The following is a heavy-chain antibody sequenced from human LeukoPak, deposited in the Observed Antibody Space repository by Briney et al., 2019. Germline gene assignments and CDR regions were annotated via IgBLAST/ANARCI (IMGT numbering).Heavy chain of an antibody. CDR2: INHSGST. D-gene: IGHD3-22*01. V-gene: IGHV4-34*01. J-gene: IGHJ3*02. CDR1: GGSFSGYY. CDR3: ARGYYYDSSGYYYGAFDI. Sequence: PSETLSLTCAVYGGSFSGYYWSWIRQPPGKGLEWIGEINHSGSTNYNPSPKSRVTISVDTSKNQFSLKLSSVTAADTAVYYCARGYYYDSSGYYYGAFDIWGQGTMVTVSS.